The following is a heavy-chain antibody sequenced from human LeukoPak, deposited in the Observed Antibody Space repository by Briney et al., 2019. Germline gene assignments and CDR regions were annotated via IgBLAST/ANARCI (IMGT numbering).Heavy chain of an antibody. CDR2: INTNTGNP. J-gene: IGHJ4*02. CDR1: GYTFTSYA. Sequence: GASVKVSCKASGYTFTSYAMNWVRQAPGQGLEWMGWINTNTGNPTYAQGFTGRFVFSLDTSVSTAYLQISSLKAEDTAVYYCASIHSGYDYFRGDYWGQGTLVTVSS. V-gene: IGHV7-4-1*02. D-gene: IGHD5-12*01. CDR3: ASIHSGYDYFRGDY.